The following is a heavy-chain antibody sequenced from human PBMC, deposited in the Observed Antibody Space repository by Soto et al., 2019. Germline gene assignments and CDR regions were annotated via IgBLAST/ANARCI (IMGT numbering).Heavy chain of an antibody. D-gene: IGHD6-19*01. CDR3: ARSVEGHFDY. CDR1: GFRFSIYS. V-gene: IGHV3-48*02. Sequence: EVRLVESGGALVQRGGSLTLSCAASGFRFSIYSMNWVRQAPGKGLEWSAYITSDTKTIKYAEAVKGRFTISRDNAKNSVSLPMNNLRDEVTAVYYCARSVEGHFDYWGQGTVVTVSS. J-gene: IGHJ4*02. CDR2: ITSDTKTI.